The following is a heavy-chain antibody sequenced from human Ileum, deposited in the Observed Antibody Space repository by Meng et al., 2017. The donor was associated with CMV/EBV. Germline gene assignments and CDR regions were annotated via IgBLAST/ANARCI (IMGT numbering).Heavy chain of an antibody. J-gene: IGHJ4*02. CDR2: ITGPGTTI. Sequence: QVQLMESGGGLVKPGGSLRLSCAASGFPFSAYYMAWVRQAPGKGLEWVSYITGPGTTINYADSVSGRFTISRDNTKNSLYLQMNSLRAEDTAVYYCARGNYGFDYWGQGTLVTVSS. CDR1: GFPFSAYY. V-gene: IGHV3-11*01. D-gene: IGHD4-17*01. CDR3: ARGNYGFDY.